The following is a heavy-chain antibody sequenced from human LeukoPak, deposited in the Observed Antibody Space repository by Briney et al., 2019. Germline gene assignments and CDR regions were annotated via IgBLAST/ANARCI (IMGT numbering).Heavy chain of an antibody. J-gene: IGHJ3*02. CDR3: ARDDVRLGELAAPGVGAFDI. CDR2: IYHSGST. V-gene: IGHV4-30-2*01. D-gene: IGHD3-16*01. CDR1: GGSISSGGYY. Sequence: SETLSLTCTVSGGSISSGGYYWSWIRQPPGKGLEWIGYIYHSGSTYYNPSLKSRVTISVDRSKNQFSLKLSSVTAADTAVYYCARDDVRLGELAAPGVGAFDIWGQGTMVTVSS.